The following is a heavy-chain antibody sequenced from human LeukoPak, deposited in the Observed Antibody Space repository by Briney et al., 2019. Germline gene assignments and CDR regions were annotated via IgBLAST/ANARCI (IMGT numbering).Heavy chain of an antibody. CDR3: AKVALGYCSGSSCYYFDY. J-gene: IGHJ4*02. V-gene: IGHV3-23*01. D-gene: IGHD2-15*01. CDR1: GFTFSGYA. Sequence: PGGSLRLSWEASGFTFSGYAMSWVRQAPGKGLEWVSSINAFGARTYYADYVKGRFTISRDNSKNTLYLQMNSLRAEDTALYYCAKVALGYCSGSSCYYFDYGGQGTLVTVSS. CDR2: INAFGART.